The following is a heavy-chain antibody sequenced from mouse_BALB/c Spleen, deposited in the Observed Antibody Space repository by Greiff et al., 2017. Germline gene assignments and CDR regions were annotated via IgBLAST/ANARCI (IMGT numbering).Heavy chain of an antibody. CDR1: GYTFSSYW. CDR2: ILPGSGST. D-gene: IGHD2-1*01. Sequence: VQLQESGAELMKPGASVKISCKATGYTFSSYWIEWVKQRPGHGLEWIGEILPGSGSTNYNEKFKGKATFTADTSSNTAYMQLSSLTSEDSAVYYCARGLFYGNYGYFDVWGAGTTVTVSS. CDR3: ARGLFYGNYGYFDV. V-gene: IGHV1-9*01. J-gene: IGHJ1*01.